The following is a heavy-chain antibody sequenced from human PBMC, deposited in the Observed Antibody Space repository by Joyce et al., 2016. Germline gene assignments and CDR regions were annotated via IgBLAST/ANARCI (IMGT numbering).Heavy chain of an antibody. Sequence: QVPLVQSGAEVKKPGDSVKVSCKASGYTFTSHCISWVRQAPGQGLEWMGWISAYNGNTNYAQKLQGRVTMTTDTSTSTAYMEVRSLRSDDTAVYYCARGILEVDAFDIWGQGTMVTVSS. CDR2: ISAYNGNT. J-gene: IGHJ3*02. V-gene: IGHV1-18*01. CDR3: ARGILEVDAFDI. CDR1: GYTFTSHC. D-gene: IGHD3-3*01.